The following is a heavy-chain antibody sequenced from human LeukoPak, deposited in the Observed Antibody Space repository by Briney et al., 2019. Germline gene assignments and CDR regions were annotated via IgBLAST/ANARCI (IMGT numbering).Heavy chain of an antibody. Sequence: PSETLSLTCTVSGDSISSSNYYWVWIRQPPGKDLEWIGSVYYSGGTYYNPSLKSRVTISLDPSNNQFSLKLTSMTAADTGVYHCWSLGYGDFAAFDDWGQAT. J-gene: IGHJ3*01. D-gene: IGHD4-17*01. V-gene: IGHV4-39*07. CDR2: VYYSGGT. CDR3: WSLGYGDFAAFDD. CDR1: GDSISSSNYY.